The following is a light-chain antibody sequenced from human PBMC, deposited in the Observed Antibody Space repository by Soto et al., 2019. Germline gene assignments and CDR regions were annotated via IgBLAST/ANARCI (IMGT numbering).Light chain of an antibody. V-gene: IGKV1-6*02. CDR2: VAS. CDR3: LQDYNYPLT. J-gene: IGKJ4*01. CDR1: QDIGDD. Sequence: AIQMTQSPSSVSASVGDRVTITCRASQDIGDDLGWYQQKQGKVPNLLIYVASSLKSGVPSRFSGSGSRTYFTLTISSLQPEDSATYYWLQDYNYPLTFGGGTKLEIK.